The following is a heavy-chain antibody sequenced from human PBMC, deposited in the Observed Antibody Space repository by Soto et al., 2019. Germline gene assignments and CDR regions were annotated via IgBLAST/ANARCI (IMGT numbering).Heavy chain of an antibody. D-gene: IGHD6-6*01. CDR3: AKRPLAARHTDY. CDR1: GFILSDCA. CDR2: ISGSGDNT. J-gene: IGHJ4*02. V-gene: IGHV3-23*01. Sequence: PGGSLRLSCATSGFILSDCAMTWVRQAPGKGLEWVSTISGSGDNTYYADSVRGRFTISRDNSKNTLYLQMNSLRADDTAVYCCAKRPLAARHTDYWGQGTLVTVSS.